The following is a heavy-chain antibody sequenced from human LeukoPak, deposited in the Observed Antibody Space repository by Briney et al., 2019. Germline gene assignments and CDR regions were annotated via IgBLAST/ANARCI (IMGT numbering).Heavy chain of an antibody. D-gene: IGHD3-10*01. V-gene: IGHV1-69*13. CDR2: IMPIFDTS. CDR3: ARDPSKIRGVKAFDY. CDR1: VDNFRTYS. J-gene: IGHJ4*02. Sequence: ASVKVSCKASVDNFRTYSFSWVRQAPGQGLEWMGGIMPIFDTSNYAQKFQGRVTITADESTSTAYMELRSLTSEDTAVYYCARDPSKIRGVKAFDYWGQGTLVTVSS.